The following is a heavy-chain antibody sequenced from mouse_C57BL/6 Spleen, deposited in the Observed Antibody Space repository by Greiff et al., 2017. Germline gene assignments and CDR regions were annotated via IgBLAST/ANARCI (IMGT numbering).Heavy chain of an antibody. CDR2: ISYSGRT. V-gene: IGHV3-1*01. J-gene: IGHJ3*01. Sequence: EVQLQESGPGMVKPSQSLSLTCTVTGYSITSGYDWHWIRHFPGNKLEWMGYISYSGRTNYNPSLKSRISITHDTSKNHFFLKLNSVTTEDTATYYCARSFYGSSYPPAYWGQGTLVTVSA. CDR1: GYSITSGYD. CDR3: ARSFYGSSYPPAY. D-gene: IGHD1-1*01.